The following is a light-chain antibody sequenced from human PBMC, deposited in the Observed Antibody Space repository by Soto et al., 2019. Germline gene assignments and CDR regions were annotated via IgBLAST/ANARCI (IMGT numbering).Light chain of an antibody. CDR1: QSVSSSY. Sequence: EIVLTQSPGTLSLSPGERATLSCRASQSVSSSYLAWYQQKPGQAPRLHIYGASSRATGIPDRFSGSGSGTDFTLSISRLEPEGFGVYYCQQYGSSPGTFGQGTKLEIK. J-gene: IGKJ2*01. CDR3: QQYGSSPGT. CDR2: GAS. V-gene: IGKV3-20*01.